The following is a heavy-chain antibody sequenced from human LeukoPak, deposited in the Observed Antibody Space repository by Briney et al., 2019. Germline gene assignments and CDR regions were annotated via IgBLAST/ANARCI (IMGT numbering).Heavy chain of an antibody. V-gene: IGHV4-59*01. CDR2: IYYSGST. J-gene: IGHJ3*02. Sequence: SETLSLTCTVSGDSISSYYWNWIRQPPGKGLEWIGYIYYSGSTNYNPSLKSRVTISLDTSRNQFSLKLCSVTAADTAVYYCARDVYGDYVNDAFDIWGQGTMVTVSS. CDR1: GDSISSYY. CDR3: ARDVYGDYVNDAFDI. D-gene: IGHD4-17*01.